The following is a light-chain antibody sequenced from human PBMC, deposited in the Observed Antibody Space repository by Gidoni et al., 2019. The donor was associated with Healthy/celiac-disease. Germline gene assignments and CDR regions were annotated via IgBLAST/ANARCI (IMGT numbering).Light chain of an antibody. CDR1: SSDVGGYNY. V-gene: IGLV2-14*01. CDR2: EVR. J-gene: IGLJ2*01. CDR3: SSYTSSITRV. Sequence: SALTQPASVSGSPGQSITISCTGTSSDVGGYNYVSWYQQHPGKAPKLMIYEVRNRPSGVSNRFSGSKSGNTASLTISGLQAEDEADYYCSSYTSSITRVFGGGTKLTVL.